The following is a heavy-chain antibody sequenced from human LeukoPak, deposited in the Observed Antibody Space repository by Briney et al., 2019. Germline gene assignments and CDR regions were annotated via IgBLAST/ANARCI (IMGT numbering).Heavy chain of an antibody. J-gene: IGHJ4*02. CDR1: GGFISTNY. D-gene: IGHD4-23*01. CDR2: IYYSGST. V-gene: IGHV4-59*01. Sequence: SETLSLTCTVSGGFISTNYWRWSRQPPGKGLEWIGYIYYSGSTNYNPSLKSRVTTSVDTSKNQFSLKLSSVTAADTAVYYCARDTGTVVDYWGQGTLVTVSS. CDR3: ARDTGTVVDY.